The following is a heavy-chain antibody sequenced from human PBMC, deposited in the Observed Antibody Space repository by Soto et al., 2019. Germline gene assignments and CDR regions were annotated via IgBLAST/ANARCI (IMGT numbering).Heavy chain of an antibody. Sequence: GASVKVSCKASGYTFTGYDMHWVRQAPGQGLEWMGWINPNSGGTNYAQKFQGRVTMTRDTSISTAYMELSRLRSDDTAVYYCARSRAMVRGVMVSWFDPWGQGTLDTVSS. V-gene: IGHV1-2*02. J-gene: IGHJ5*02. CDR1: GYTFTGYD. D-gene: IGHD3-10*01. CDR2: INPNSGGT. CDR3: ARSRAMVRGVMVSWFDP.